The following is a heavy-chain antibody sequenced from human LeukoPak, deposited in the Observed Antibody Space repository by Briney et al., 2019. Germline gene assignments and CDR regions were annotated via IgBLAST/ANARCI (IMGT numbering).Heavy chain of an antibody. Sequence: SETLSLTCTVSGGSMSPYHWGWIRQPPGKGLEWTGYIYYSGSTNYNPSLKSRVTISVDTSKNQFSLKLSSVTAADTAVYYCARHDYGDYGFFDYWGQGTLVTVSS. CDR1: GGSMSPYH. V-gene: IGHV4-59*08. CDR3: ARHDYGDYGFFDY. J-gene: IGHJ4*02. D-gene: IGHD4-17*01. CDR2: IYYSGST.